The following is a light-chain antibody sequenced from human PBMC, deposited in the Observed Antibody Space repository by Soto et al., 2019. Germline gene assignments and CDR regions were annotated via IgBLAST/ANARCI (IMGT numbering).Light chain of an antibody. V-gene: IGLV3-21*04. CDR3: QVWDSSSDFVV. CDR2: YDS. Sequence: SYELTQPPSVSVAPGKTARITCGGNNIGSKSVHWYQQKPGQAPVLVIYYDSDRPSGIPERFSGSNSGNTATLTISRVEARNEAGYYCQVWDSSSDFVVFGGGTKLTVL. J-gene: IGLJ2*01. CDR1: NIGSKS.